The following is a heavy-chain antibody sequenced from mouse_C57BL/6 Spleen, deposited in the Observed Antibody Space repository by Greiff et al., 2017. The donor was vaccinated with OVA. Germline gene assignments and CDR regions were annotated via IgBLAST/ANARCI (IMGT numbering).Heavy chain of an antibody. D-gene: IGHD1-1*01. V-gene: IGHV5-6*01. Sequence: EVKLVESGGDLVKPGGSLKLSCAASGFTFSSYGMSWVRQTPDKRLEWVATISSGGSYTYYPDSVKGPFTISRDNAKNTLYLQMSSLKSEDTAMYYCARHLYYYGSSYENYYAMDYWGQGTSVTVSS. CDR1: GFTFSSYG. CDR3: ARHLYYYGSSYENYYAMDY. CDR2: ISSGGSYT. J-gene: IGHJ4*01.